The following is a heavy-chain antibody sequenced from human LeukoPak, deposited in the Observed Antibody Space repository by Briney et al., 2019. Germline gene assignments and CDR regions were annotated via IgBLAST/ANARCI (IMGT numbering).Heavy chain of an antibody. CDR2: ISSSSSTI. CDR1: GFTFSSYS. D-gene: IGHD6-13*01. J-gene: IGHJ4*02. CDR3: ASSGYSSSWYPDY. Sequence: GGSLRLSCAASGFTFSSYSMNWVRQAPGKGLEWVSYISSSSSTIYYADSVKGRFTISRDNAKNSLYLQVNSLRAEDTAVYYCASSGYSSSWYPDYWGQGTLVTVSS. V-gene: IGHV3-48*04.